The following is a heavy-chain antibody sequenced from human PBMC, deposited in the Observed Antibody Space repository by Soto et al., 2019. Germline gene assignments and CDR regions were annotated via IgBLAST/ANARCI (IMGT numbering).Heavy chain of an antibody. CDR3: ARQGFCSSTSRYTVDY. J-gene: IGHJ4*02. CDR2: IYPGDSNT. V-gene: IGHV5-51*01. Sequence: GESLKISCKGSGYSFTNHWIGWVRQMPGKGLEWMGIIYPGDSNTRYSPSFQGQVTISADKSISTAYLQWSSLKASDTAMYYCARQGFCSSTSRYTVDYWGQGTRVTVSS. CDR1: GYSFTNHW. D-gene: IGHD2-2*02.